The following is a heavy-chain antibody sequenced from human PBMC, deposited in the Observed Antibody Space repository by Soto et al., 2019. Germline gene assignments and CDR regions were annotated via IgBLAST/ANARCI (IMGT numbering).Heavy chain of an antibody. V-gene: IGHV4-31*03. J-gene: IGHJ4*02. CDR2: ILYSGSP. CDR1: GRSISSGGYY. D-gene: IGHD1-7*01. CDR3: ARGTSSDY. Sequence: SETLSLTCTVSGRSISSGGYYWNWIRQRPGRGLEWIGNILYSGSPSYNPSLKSRVNISLDTSKNQFSLRLTSVTAADTAVYYCARGTSSDYWGQGTLVTVSS.